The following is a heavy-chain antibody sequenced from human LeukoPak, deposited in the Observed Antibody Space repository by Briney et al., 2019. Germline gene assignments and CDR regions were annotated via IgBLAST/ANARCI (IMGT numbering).Heavy chain of an antibody. V-gene: IGHV1-46*01. CDR2: INPSGGST. CDR1: GYTFTSYY. J-gene: IGHJ3*02. CDR3: ARDLSGTHAFDI. D-gene: IGHD5-12*01. Sequence: GASVKVSCKASGYTFTSYYMHWVRQAPGQGLEWTGIINPSGGSTSYAQKFQGRVTMTRDTSTSTVYMELSSLRSEDTAVYYCARDLSGTHAFDIWGQGTMVTVSS.